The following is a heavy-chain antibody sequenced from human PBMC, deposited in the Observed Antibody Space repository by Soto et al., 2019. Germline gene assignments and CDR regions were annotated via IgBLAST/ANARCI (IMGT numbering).Heavy chain of an antibody. CDR3: ARDGQQLVGPRLPYYYGMDV. CDR2: IIPILGIA. J-gene: IGHJ6*02. V-gene: IGHV1-69*08. D-gene: IGHD6-13*01. CDR1: GGTFSSYT. Sequence: QVQLVQSGAEVKKPGSSVKVSCKASGGTFSSYTISWVRQAPGQGLEGMGRIIPILGIANYAQKFQGRVTITAHKSTSTAYMELSSLRSEDTAVYYCARDGQQLVGPRLPYYYGMDVWGQGTTVTVSS.